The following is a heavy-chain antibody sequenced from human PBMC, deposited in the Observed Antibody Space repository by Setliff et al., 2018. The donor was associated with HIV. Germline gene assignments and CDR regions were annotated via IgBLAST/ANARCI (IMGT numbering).Heavy chain of an antibody. Sequence: ASVKVSCKASGYSFINYAINWLRQAPGRGLEWMGWIHTEQGFPMYAQGFTGRFVFSLDPSVNTAYLQINSLTPDDGGVYYCAADRHAFDIWGQGTVVTVSS. J-gene: IGHJ3*02. V-gene: IGHV7-4-1*02. CDR2: IHTEQGFP. CDR3: AADRHAFDI. CDR1: GYSFINYA.